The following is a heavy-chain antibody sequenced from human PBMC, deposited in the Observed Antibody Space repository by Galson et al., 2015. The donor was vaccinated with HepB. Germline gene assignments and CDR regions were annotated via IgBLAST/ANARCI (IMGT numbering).Heavy chain of an antibody. CDR3: AKVWRDRILYMVFDY. D-gene: IGHD2-15*01. J-gene: IGHJ4*02. Sequence: SLRLSCAASGFTFSSYAMSWVRQAPGKGLEWVSAISGSGGSTYYADSVKGRFTISRDNSKNTLYLQMNSLRAEDTAVYYCAKVWRDRILYMVFDYWGQGTLVTVSS. CDR2: ISGSGGST. V-gene: IGHV3-23*01. CDR1: GFTFSSYA.